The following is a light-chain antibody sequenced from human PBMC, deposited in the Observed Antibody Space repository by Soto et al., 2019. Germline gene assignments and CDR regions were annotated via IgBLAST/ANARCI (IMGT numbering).Light chain of an antibody. Sequence: EIVVAQSPGTLSLSPGERSTLSCRASQSVSRRYFAWYQQKPGKAPRLLIYGASSRATGIPERFSGGGSGTDFTLTISRLEPEDVAVYYCQEYGSSLRAFGQGTKGDIK. CDR2: GAS. CDR1: QSVSRRY. V-gene: IGKV3-20*01. CDR3: QEYGSSLRA. J-gene: IGKJ1*01.